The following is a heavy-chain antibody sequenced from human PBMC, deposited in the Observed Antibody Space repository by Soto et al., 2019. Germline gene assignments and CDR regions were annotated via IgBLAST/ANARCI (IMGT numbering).Heavy chain of an antibody. CDR3: ARDRLVPYGYGMDV. CDR2: IWFDGSKK. V-gene: IGHV3-33*01. Sequence: QMQLVESGGGVVQPGRSLRLSCAASGFTFRSYGIHWVRQAPGKGLEWVALIWFDGSKKYYVDSVKGRFAVSRDNSKNTLNLQMNSLGVKDRAVYYCARDRLVPYGYGMDVWGQGTTVTVSS. CDR1: GFTFRSYG. D-gene: IGHD4-17*01. J-gene: IGHJ6*02.